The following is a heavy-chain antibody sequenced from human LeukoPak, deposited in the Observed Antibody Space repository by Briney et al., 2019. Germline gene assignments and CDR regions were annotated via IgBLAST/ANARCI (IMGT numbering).Heavy chain of an antibody. D-gene: IGHD5-24*01. CDR3: ARVRWLQPDH. J-gene: IGHJ4*02. CDR2: IYYTGTT. CDR1: GGSISNQY. V-gene: IGHV4-59*11. Sequence: PSETLSLTCTVSGGSISNQYWSWIRQPPGKGLEWIGCIYYTGTTNYNPSLKSRVTISVDTSKNQFSLRLSSVTAADTAVYYCARVRWLQPDHWGQGTPVTVSS.